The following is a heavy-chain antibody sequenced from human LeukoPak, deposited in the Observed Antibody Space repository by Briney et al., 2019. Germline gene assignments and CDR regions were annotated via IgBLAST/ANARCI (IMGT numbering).Heavy chain of an antibody. CDR3: ARDPVPQNSQYSSGWHYFDY. CDR2: ISSSSSTI. D-gene: IGHD6-19*01. J-gene: IGHJ4*02. CDR1: GFTFSSYS. Sequence: PGGSLRLSCAASGFTFSSYSMNWVRQAPGKGLEWVSYISSSSSTIYYADSVKGRFTISRDNAKNTLYLQMNSLRAEDTAVYYCARDPVPQNSQYSSGWHYFDYWGQGTLVTVSS. V-gene: IGHV3-48*04.